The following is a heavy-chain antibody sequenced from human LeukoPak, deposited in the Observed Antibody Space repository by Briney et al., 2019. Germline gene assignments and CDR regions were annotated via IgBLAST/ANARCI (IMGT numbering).Heavy chain of an antibody. CDR2: VSSSSTTT. CDR1: GFTFSKYM. J-gene: IGHJ4*02. Sequence: GGSLRLSCVASGFTFSKYMMSWVRQAPGKGPEWVSSVSSSSTTTYYADSVKGRFSVSGDNSRNTLYLQMNTLRADDAALYYCAMTGTSTPGFDLWGQGTLVTVSS. CDR3: AMTGTSTPGFDL. V-gene: IGHV3-23*01. D-gene: IGHD1-7*01.